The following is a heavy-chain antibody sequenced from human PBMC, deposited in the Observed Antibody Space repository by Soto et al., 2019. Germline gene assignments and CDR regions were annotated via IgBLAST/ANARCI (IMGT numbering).Heavy chain of an antibody. V-gene: IGHV3-23*01. CDR3: AKDPSSGFAMENYFDY. J-gene: IGHJ4*02. CDR1: GFTFSSYA. D-gene: IGHD3-10*01. CDR2: ISGSSTST. Sequence: EVQLSGSGGGLVQPGGSLRLSCAGSGFTFSSYAMSWVRQAPGKGLEWVSAISGSSTSTYYADSVKGRFTISRDNSKNTLYLQMNSLRAEDTAVYYCAKDPSSGFAMENYFDYWGQGTLVTVSS.